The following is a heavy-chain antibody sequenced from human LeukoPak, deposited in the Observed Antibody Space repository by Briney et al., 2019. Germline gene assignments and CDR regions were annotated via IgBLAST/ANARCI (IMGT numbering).Heavy chain of an antibody. CDR2: FDPEDGET. V-gene: IGHV1-24*01. Sequence: AASVKVSCKVSGYTLTELSMHWVRQAPGKGLEWMGGFDPEDGETIYAQKFQGRVTMTEDTSTDTAYMELSSLRSEDTAVYYCATGSITIFGVVAYFDYWGQGTLVTVSS. CDR1: GYTLTELS. J-gene: IGHJ4*02. CDR3: ATGSITIFGVVAYFDY. D-gene: IGHD3-3*01.